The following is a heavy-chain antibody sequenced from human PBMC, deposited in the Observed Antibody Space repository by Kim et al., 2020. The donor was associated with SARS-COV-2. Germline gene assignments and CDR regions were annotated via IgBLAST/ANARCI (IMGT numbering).Heavy chain of an antibody. D-gene: IGHD3-16*01. CDR3: AKSAPYDSGYYFDY. J-gene: IGHJ4*02. V-gene: IGHV3-23*01. Sequence: ADSVKGRFTISRDNAKTTLYLQMNKLRAEDTAIYYCAKSAPYDSGYYFDYRGQGHMVTVSS.